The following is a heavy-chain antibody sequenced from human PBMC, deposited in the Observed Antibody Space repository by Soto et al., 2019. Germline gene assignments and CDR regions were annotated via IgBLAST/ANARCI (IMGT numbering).Heavy chain of an antibody. CDR1: GGSISSSNYY. J-gene: IGHJ6*02. CDR3: ARLGGYCSTTGCYGYYAMDV. V-gene: IGHV4-39*01. Sequence: PSETLSLTCTVSGGSISSSNYYWGWIRQPPGKGLEWIGSIYYSGNTYYNPSLKSRVTMSVDTSKNQFSLKLSSVTAADTAVYYCARLGGYCSTTGCYGYYAMDVWGQGTTVTVSS. CDR2: IYYSGNT. D-gene: IGHD2-2*01.